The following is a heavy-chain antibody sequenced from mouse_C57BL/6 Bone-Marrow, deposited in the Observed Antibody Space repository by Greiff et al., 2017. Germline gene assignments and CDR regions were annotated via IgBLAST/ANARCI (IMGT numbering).Heavy chain of an antibody. Sequence: EVQLVESEGGLVQPGSSMKLSCTASGFTFSDYYMAWVRQVPEKGLEWVANINYDGSSTYYLDSLKSRFIISRDNAKNILYLQMSSLKSEDTATYYCARGSIYGYAMDYWGQGTSVTVSS. J-gene: IGHJ4*01. CDR3: ARGSIYGYAMDY. CDR2: INYDGSST. V-gene: IGHV5-16*01. CDR1: GFTFSDYY. D-gene: IGHD1-1*01.